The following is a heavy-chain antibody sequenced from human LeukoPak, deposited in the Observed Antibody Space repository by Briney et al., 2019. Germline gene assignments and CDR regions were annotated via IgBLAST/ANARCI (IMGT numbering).Heavy chain of an antibody. CDR2: IDPSDSYT. J-gene: IGHJ6*02. D-gene: IGHD3-9*01. V-gene: IGHV5-10-1*01. CDR1: GHSFTSYW. Sequence: KPGESLRISCKDSGHSFTSYWISWVRPMRGKGLEWMGRIDPSDSYTNYSPSFEGHITISADKSISTAYLQWSSLKASDTAMYYCARRSHYDILTGHVPTAFGLGMDVWGQGTTVTVSS. CDR3: ARRSHYDILTGHVPTAFGLGMDV.